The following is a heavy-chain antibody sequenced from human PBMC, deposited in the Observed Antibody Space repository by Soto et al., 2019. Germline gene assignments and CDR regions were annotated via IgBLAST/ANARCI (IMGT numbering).Heavy chain of an antibody. J-gene: IGHJ6*02. D-gene: IGHD1-1*01. V-gene: IGHV4-4*02. Sequence: SETLSLTCAVSGGSISSSNWWSWVRQPPVKGLEWIGEIYHSGSTNYNPSLKSRVSMSVDTSKNQFSLNLSSVTAADTAVYYCARELPQRHGRNMDVWGQGTTVTVS. CDR2: IYHSGST. CDR1: GGSISSSNW. CDR3: ARELPQRHGRNMDV.